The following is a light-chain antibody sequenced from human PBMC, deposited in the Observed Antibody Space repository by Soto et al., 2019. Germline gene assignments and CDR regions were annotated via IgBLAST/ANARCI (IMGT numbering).Light chain of an antibody. J-gene: IGKJ1*01. CDR1: QSINNW. CDR2: RAS. CDR3: QQSKSNWM. Sequence: DIQMTQSPSTLSASVGDRVTITCRASQSINNWLAWYQQKPGKAPNLLIYRASSLETGVPSRFSGSGSGTEFNLTISSLQPDDFATYYCQQSKSNWMFGQGTKVEIK. V-gene: IGKV1-5*03.